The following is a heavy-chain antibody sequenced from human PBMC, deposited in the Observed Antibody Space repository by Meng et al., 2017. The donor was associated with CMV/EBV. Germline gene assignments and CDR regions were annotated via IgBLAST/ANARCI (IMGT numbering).Heavy chain of an antibody. CDR2: IKSKTDGRTT. Sequence: CAAPGFTFSDARMSWFGQDAGKGLEWVSRIKSKTDGRTTDYTKPVEDRFHISRDDSKNTLYLQMNRQKTEDTAVYYCTSPEWDGGADYWGEGTLVTVSS. J-gene: IGHJ4*02. CDR3: TSPEWDGGADY. D-gene: IGHD1-26*01. V-gene: IGHV3-15*01. CDR1: GFTFSDAR.